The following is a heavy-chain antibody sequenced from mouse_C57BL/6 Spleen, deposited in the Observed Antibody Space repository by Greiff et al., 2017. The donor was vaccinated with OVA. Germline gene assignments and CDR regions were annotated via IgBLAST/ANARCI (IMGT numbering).Heavy chain of an antibody. CDR3: ARPSDYYGSSYWYFDV. Sequence: EVHLVESGGGLVKPGGSLKLSCAASGFTFSSYTMSWVRQTPEKRLEWVATISGGGGNTYYPASVKGRFTISRDNAKNTLYLQMSSLRSEDTALYYCARPSDYYGSSYWYFDVWGTGTTVTVSS. V-gene: IGHV5-9*01. CDR1: GFTFSSYT. D-gene: IGHD1-1*01. J-gene: IGHJ1*03. CDR2: ISGGGGNT.